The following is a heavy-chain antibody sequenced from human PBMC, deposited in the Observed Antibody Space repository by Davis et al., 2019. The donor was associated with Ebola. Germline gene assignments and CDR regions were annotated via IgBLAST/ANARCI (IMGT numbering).Heavy chain of an antibody. CDR3: ARARTTLERNYIVVVVAATISGMDV. Sequence: GESLKISCAASGFTFSSYAMHWVRQAPGKGLAWVAVISYDGSNKYYADSVKGRFTISRDNSKNTLYLQMNSLRAEDTAVYYCARARTTLERNYIVVVVAATISGMDVWGQGTTVTVSS. V-gene: IGHV3-30*04. J-gene: IGHJ6*02. D-gene: IGHD2-15*01. CDR1: GFTFSSYA. CDR2: ISYDGSNK.